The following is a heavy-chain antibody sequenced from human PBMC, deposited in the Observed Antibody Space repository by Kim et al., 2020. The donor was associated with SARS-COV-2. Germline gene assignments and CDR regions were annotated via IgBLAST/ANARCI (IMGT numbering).Heavy chain of an antibody. V-gene: IGHV3-33*01. D-gene: IGHD6-19*01. CDR2: IWYDGSNK. CDR3: AGSSGWYSWFDP. J-gene: IGHJ5*02. Sequence: GGSLRLSCAASGFTFSSYGMHWVRQAPGKGPEWVAVIWYDGSNKYYADSVKGRFTISSDNSKNTLYLQMNSLRAEDTAVYYCAGSSGWYSWFDPWGQGTLVTVSA. CDR1: GFTFSSYG.